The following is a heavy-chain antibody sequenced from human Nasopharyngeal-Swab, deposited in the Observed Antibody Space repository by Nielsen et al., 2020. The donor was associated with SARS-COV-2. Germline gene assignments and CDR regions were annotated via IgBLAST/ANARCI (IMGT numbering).Heavy chain of an antibody. CDR3: ARVWYSITIFGVVSRILDY. CDR1: GGSISSGDYY. CDR2: IYYSGST. Sequence: SETLSLTCTVSGGSISSGDYYWSWIRQPPGKGLEWIGFIYYSGSTYYSPSLKSRVTISVDTSKNQFSLKLSSVTAADTAVYYCARVWYSITIFGVVSRILDYWGQGTLVTVSS. J-gene: IGHJ4*02. V-gene: IGHV4-30-4*01. D-gene: IGHD3-3*01.